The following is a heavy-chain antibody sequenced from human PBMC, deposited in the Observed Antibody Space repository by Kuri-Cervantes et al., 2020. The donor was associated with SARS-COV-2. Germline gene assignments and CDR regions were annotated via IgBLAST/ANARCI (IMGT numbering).Heavy chain of an antibody. CDR1: RFVFSMYG. V-gene: IGHV3-21*01. Sequence: GESLKISCAASRFVFSMYGMGWVRQAPGKGLEWVSSISSSTSYIYYADSVKGRFTISRDNAKNSLYLQMNSLRAEDTAVYYCARGRGYEYFDYWGQGTLVTVSS. J-gene: IGHJ4*02. D-gene: IGHD5-12*01. CDR2: ISSSTSYI. CDR3: ARGRGYEYFDY.